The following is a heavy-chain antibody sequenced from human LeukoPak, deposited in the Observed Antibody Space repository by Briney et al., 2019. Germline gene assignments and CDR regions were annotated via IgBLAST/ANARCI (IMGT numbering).Heavy chain of an antibody. D-gene: IGHD6-13*01. CDR1: GFSFSDYW. V-gene: IGHV3-7*01. Sequence: AGGSLRLSCAAPGFSFSDYWMSWVRQVPGKGLEWVANIKPDGSENYYVDSVKGPFTISRDNAKNSLYLQMNSLRAEDTAVYYCARGTSWGDVWGQGTTVTVSS. CDR2: IKPDGSEN. CDR3: ARGTSWGDV. J-gene: IGHJ6*02.